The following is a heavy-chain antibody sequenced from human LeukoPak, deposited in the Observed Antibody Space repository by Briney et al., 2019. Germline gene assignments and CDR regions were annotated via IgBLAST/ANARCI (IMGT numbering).Heavy chain of an antibody. CDR1: GGSISSYY. CDR3: ARDQAGYYCMDV. CDR2: IDYSGST. J-gene: IGHJ6*03. Sequence: SETLSLTCTVSGGSISSYYGSWIRQPPGKGLEWIGYIDYSGSTNYNPSLRSRVTMSVDTSKNQFSLKLTSVTAADTAVYYCARDQAGYYCMDVWGKGTTVTVSS. V-gene: IGHV4-59*01.